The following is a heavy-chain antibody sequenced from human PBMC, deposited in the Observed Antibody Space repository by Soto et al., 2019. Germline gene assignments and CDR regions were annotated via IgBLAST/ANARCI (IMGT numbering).Heavy chain of an antibody. CDR1: GGSITSSGYY. D-gene: IGHD2-2*01. J-gene: IGHJ4*02. CDR3: ARGGGSTKVDY. V-gene: IGHV4-31*03. CDR2: TSNSGST. Sequence: QVQLQESGPGLVKPSQTLSLTCTVSGGSITSSGYYWSWIRQHPGEGLEWIGFTSNSGSTSYNPSLNSRVTISVGTSSTQFSLNLKAVTAADTAVYYCARGGGSTKVDYWGQGTLVTVSP.